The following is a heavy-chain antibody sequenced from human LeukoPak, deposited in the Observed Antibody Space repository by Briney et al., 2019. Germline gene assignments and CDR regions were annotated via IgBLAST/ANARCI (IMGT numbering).Heavy chain of an antibody. CDR1: GYSFTLYW. D-gene: IGHD2-15*01. J-gene: IGHJ3*02. V-gene: IGHV5-51*01. CDR3: ARQHCSGGSCYSDI. Sequence: HGESLKISCKGSGYSFTLYWIGWVRQMPGKVLEWMGIIYPGDSDTRYSPSFQGQVTISAYKSISIAYLQWSSLKASDTALYYCARQHCSGGSCYSDIWGQGTMVTVSS. CDR2: IYPGDSDT.